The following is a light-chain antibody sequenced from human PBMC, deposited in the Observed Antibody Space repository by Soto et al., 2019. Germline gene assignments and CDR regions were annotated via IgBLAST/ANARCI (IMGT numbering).Light chain of an antibody. J-gene: IGKJ4*01. Sequence: EIVLTQSPGTLSLSPGERATLSCRASQSVSSSYLVWYQQKPGQAPRLLIYGASSRAAGIPDRFSGSGSGTDFTLTISRLEPEDFAVYYCQQYGSSPVTFGGGTKVDI. CDR2: GAS. V-gene: IGKV3-20*01. CDR1: QSVSSSY. CDR3: QQYGSSPVT.